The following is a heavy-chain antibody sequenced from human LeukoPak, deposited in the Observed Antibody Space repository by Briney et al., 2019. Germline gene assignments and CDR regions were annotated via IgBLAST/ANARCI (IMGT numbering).Heavy chain of an antibody. Sequence: GGSLRLSCAASGFTFSNYWMHWVRQAPGKGLVWVSRINSDGSSTTYADSVTGRFTIYRDNAKNTLYLQMNSLRADDTGVYYCARAVLRDGYNYYYFQHWGQGTLVTVSS. CDR3: ARAVLRDGYNYYYFQH. CDR1: GFTFSNYW. J-gene: IGHJ1*01. D-gene: IGHD5-24*01. CDR2: INSDGSST. V-gene: IGHV3-74*01.